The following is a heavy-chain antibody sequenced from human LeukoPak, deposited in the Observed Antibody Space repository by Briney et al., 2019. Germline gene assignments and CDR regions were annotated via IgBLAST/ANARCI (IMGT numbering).Heavy chain of an antibody. J-gene: IGHJ3*02. CDR3: ARALSSSPDNAFDI. D-gene: IGHD6-13*01. V-gene: IGHV4-4*02. Sequence: ASETLSLTCAVSGGSISSSNWWSWVRQPPGKGLEWIGEIYHSGSTNYNPSLKSRVTISVDKSKNQFSLKLSSVTAADTAVYYCARALSSSPDNAFDIWGQGTMVTVSS. CDR1: GGSISSSNW. CDR2: IYHSGST.